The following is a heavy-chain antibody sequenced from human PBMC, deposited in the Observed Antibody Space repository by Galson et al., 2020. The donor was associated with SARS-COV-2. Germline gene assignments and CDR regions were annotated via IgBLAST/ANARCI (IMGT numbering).Heavy chain of an antibody. J-gene: IGHJ4*02. Sequence: SLKISCAASGFTFDDYAMHWVRQAPGKGLEWVSGISWNSGSIGYADSVKGRFTISRDNAKNSLYLQMNSLRAEDTALYYCAKFAEGQLVADYWGQGTLGTVSA. CDR1: GFTFDDYA. V-gene: IGHV3-9*01. CDR3: AKFAEGQLVADY. D-gene: IGHD6-6*01. CDR2: ISWNSGSI.